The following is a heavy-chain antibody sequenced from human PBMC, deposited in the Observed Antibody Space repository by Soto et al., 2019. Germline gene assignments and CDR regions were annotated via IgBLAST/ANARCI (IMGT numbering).Heavy chain of an antibody. CDR3: ARDRRDGYNPFDY. CDR1: GFTFSSYS. CDR2: ISYDGSNK. D-gene: IGHD5-12*01. Sequence: GSLRLSCAASGFTFSSYSMHWVRQAPGKGLEWVAVISYDGSNKYYADSVKGRFTISRDNSKNTLYLQMNSLRAEDTAVYYCARDRRDGYNPFDYWGQGTLVTVSS. J-gene: IGHJ4*02. V-gene: IGHV3-30-3*01.